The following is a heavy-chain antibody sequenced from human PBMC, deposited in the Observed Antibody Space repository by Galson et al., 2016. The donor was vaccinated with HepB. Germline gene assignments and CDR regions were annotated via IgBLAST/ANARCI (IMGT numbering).Heavy chain of an antibody. J-gene: IGHJ6*04. D-gene: IGHD3-16*01. V-gene: IGHV4-39*01. CDR1: GGFISSNNYH. CDR3: AKWVSFGHSDV. CDR2: ITYGGST. Sequence: SETLSLTCNVSGGFISSNNYHWGWVRQPPGKGLEWIGNITYGGSTLYNPSLEGRVTISLDASNNQFSLKVNSVTAPDTAVYFCAKWVSFGHSDVWGKGTTVTVSS.